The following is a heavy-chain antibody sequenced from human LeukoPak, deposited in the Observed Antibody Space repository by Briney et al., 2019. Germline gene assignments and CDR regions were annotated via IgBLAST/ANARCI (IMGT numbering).Heavy chain of an antibody. CDR3: ARYNDCSGGSCGGWFDP. Sequence: GGSLRLSCAASAFTFNDYYMSWIRQAPGKGLEWVSYISSSSSYTNYADSVKGRFTISRDNAKNSLYLQMNRLRAEDTAVYYCARYNDCSGGSCGGWFDPWGQGTLVTVSS. V-gene: IGHV3-11*03. CDR1: AFTFNDYY. J-gene: IGHJ5*02. CDR2: ISSSSSYT. D-gene: IGHD2-15*01.